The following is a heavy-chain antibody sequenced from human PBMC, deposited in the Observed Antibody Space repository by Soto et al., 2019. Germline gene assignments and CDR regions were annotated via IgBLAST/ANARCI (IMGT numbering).Heavy chain of an antibody. J-gene: IGHJ4*02. D-gene: IGHD3-22*01. CDR2: ISSSGNII. V-gene: IGHV3-11*01. CDR1: GFPFSDYY. CDR3: ARDLGYYASDGYFDY. Sequence: SLRLSCAGSGFPFSDYYKSWIRQAPGKGLERVSYISSSGNIIYYADSVKGRFTISRDNAKNSLYLQMNSTRDEDTAVYYCARDLGYYASDGYFDYWGQGTLVTVSS.